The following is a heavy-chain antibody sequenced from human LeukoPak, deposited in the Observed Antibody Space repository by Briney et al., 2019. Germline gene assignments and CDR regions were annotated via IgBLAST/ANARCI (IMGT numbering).Heavy chain of an antibody. CDR2: INPNSGGT. J-gene: IGHJ4*02. Sequence: ASVKVSCKASGYTFTGYYMHWVRQAPGQGLEWMGWINPNSGGTNYAQKFQGRVTMTRDTSISTAYMELSRLRSDDTAVYYCARAPPYYYDSSGYYADYWGQGTLVTVSS. V-gene: IGHV1-2*02. D-gene: IGHD3-22*01. CDR1: GYTFTGYY. CDR3: ARAPPYYYDSSGYYADY.